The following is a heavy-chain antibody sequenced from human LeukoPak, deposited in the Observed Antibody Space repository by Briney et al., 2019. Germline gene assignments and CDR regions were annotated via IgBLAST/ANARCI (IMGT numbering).Heavy chain of an antibody. V-gene: IGHV4-34*01. Sequence: SETLSLTCAVFGGSFSGYCWNWIRQPPGKGLEWIAEINLDRTTKYNPSLKSRVTISVDTSRNQFSLRLSSVTAADAAVYYCARTSYGDGGLDYWGQGTLVTVSS. CDR2: INLDRTT. CDR3: ARTSYGDGGLDY. D-gene: IGHD4-17*01. CDR1: GGSFSGYC. J-gene: IGHJ4*02.